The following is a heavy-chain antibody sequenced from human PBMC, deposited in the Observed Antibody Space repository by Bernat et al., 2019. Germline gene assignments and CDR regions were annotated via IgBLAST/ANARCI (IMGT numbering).Heavy chain of an antibody. Sequence: QVQLVESGGGVVQPGGSLRLACAASGFILNTYAMHWVRQAPGRGLEWVTVMSDDGNKKYYADSVKGRFTISRDISKNTLYLQMNSLRAEDTAVYYCATGDPRGYNDYKFYFGYWGQGTLVTVSS. CDR1: GFILNTYA. CDR3: ATGDPRGYNDYKFYFGY. D-gene: IGHD5-12*01. V-gene: IGHV3-30*04. CDR2: MSDDGNKK. J-gene: IGHJ4*02.